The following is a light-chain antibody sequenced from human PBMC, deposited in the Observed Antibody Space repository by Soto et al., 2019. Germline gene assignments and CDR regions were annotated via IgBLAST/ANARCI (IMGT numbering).Light chain of an antibody. J-gene: IGLJ3*02. CDR2: EVY. Sequence: QSALTQPASVSGSPGQSITISCTGTSSDVGGYNSVCWHQQHPGKAPKLMIYEVYNRPSGVSDRFSASKSGNTASLTISGLQADDEADYYCSSFTSTNNWVFGGGTKLTVL. V-gene: IGLV2-14*01. CDR1: SSDVGGYNS. CDR3: SSFTSTNNWV.